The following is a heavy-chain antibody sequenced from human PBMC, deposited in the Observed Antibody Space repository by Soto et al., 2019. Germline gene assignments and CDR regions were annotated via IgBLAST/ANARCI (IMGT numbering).Heavy chain of an antibody. D-gene: IGHD3-3*01. Sequence: SETLSLTCAVYGESFSGYYWSWIRQPPGKGLEWIGEINHSGSTNYNPSLKSRVTISVDTSKNQFSLKLSSVTAADTAVYYCARVNISGVVIIRTCGMYFCGHGTKVT. V-gene: IGHV4-34*01. CDR2: INHSGST. CDR1: GESFSGYY. J-gene: IGHJ6*02. CDR3: ARVNISGVVIIRTCGMYF.